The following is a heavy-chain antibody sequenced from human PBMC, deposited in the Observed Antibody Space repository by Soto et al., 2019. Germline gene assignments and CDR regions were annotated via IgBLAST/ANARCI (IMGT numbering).Heavy chain of an antibody. J-gene: IGHJ6*02. D-gene: IGHD1-26*01. CDR3: AREGASGFGMDV. CDR2: IYTSGTT. V-gene: IGHV4-4*07. CDR1: GGSISSYY. Sequence: SEILSLTCTVSGGSISSYYWSWIRQPAGKALEWVGRIYTSGTTNYNPSLKSRVTILLDTSKNQFSLKLSSVTAADTAVYYCAREGASGFGMDVWGQGTTVTVSS.